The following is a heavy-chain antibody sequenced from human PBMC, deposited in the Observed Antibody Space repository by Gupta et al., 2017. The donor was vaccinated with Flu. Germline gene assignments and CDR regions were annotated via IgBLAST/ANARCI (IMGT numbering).Heavy chain of an antibody. Sequence: QVQLVESGGGVVQPGRSLRLSCAASGFTFSSYGMHWVRQAPGKGLEWVAVIWYDGSNKYYADSVKGRFTISRDNSKNTLYLQMNSLRAEDTAVYYCARALGADFWSGSSFDPWGQGTLVTVSS. CDR1: GFTFSSYG. D-gene: IGHD3-3*01. V-gene: IGHV3-33*01. CDR2: IWYDGSNK. J-gene: IGHJ5*02. CDR3: ARALGADFWSGSSFDP.